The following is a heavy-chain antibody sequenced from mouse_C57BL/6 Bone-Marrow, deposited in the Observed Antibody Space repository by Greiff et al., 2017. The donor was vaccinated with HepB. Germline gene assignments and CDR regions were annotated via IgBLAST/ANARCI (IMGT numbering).Heavy chain of an antibody. J-gene: IGHJ4*01. Sequence: VQLQESGPGLVAPSQSLSITCTVSGFSLTSYAISWVSQPPGKGLEWLGVIWPGGGTNYNSALKSRLTISKDNSKSQVFLKMNSLPTDDTARYYCARNWWLRRPYAMDYWGQGTSVTVSA. D-gene: IGHD2-2*01. V-gene: IGHV2-9-1*01. CDR3: ARNWWLRRPYAMDY. CDR2: IWPGGGT. CDR1: GFSLTSYA.